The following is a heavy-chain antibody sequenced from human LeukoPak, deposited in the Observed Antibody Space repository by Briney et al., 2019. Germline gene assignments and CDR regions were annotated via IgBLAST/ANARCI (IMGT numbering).Heavy chain of an antibody. V-gene: IGHV4-4*07. CDR3: ARLKFYDSTGYTPGYYMDV. CDR2: IYPSGST. Sequence: SETLSLTCTVSGGSIISYYWSWVRQSAGRRLEWIGRIYPSGSTEYNTSLKSRVTMSVDMSKKQFSLKLTSVTAADTAVYYCARLKFYDSTGYTPGYYMDVWGKGTTVTVSS. D-gene: IGHD3-22*01. CDR1: GGSIISYY. J-gene: IGHJ6*03.